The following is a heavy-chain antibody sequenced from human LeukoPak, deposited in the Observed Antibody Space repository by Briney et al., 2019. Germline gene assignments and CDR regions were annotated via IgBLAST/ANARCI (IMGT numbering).Heavy chain of an antibody. CDR3: ARDAGVDCSSTSCSEGYYYYYYMDV. V-gene: IGHV1-69*05. D-gene: IGHD2-2*01. Sequence: GASVKVSCKASGGTFSSYAISWVRQAPGQGLEWMGGIIPIFGTANYAQKFQGRVTITTDESTSTAYMELSSLRSEDTAVYYCARDAGVDCSSTSCSEGYYYYYYMDVWGKGTTVTVSS. CDR1: GGTFSSYA. CDR2: IIPIFGTA. J-gene: IGHJ6*03.